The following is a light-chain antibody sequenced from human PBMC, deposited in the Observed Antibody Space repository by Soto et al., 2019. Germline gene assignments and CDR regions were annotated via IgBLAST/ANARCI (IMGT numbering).Light chain of an antibody. CDR1: QSVLYSSNNKNY. CDR2: WAS. CDR3: QQYFRPWT. J-gene: IGKJ1*01. V-gene: IGKV4-1*01. Sequence: DIVMTQSPDSLAVSLGERATINCKSSQSVLYSSNNKNYLAWYQQKPGQPPKLLIYWASTRESGVPDRFSGSGSGTDFPLTVRSLQAEDVAVYYCQQYFRPWTFGKGTKVEIK.